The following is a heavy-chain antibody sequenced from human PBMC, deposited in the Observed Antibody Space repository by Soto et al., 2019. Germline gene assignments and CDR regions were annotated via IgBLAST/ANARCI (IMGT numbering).Heavy chain of an antibody. CDR1: GGSYSGYC. D-gene: IGHD6-13*01. CDR3: ARGPNSSRKIDY. CDR2: INHSGST. V-gene: IGHV4-34*01. Sequence: SETLSLTCAVYGGSYSGYCWSWIRQPAGKGLEWIGEINHSGSTNYNPSLKSRVTISVDTSKNPFSLKLSSVTAADTAVYYCARGPNSSRKIDYWGQGTLVTVSS. J-gene: IGHJ4*02.